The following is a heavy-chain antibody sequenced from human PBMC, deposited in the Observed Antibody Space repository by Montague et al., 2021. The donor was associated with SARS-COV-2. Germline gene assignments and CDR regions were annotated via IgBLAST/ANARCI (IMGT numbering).Heavy chain of an antibody. CDR1: GFTSSDYE. Sequence: SLRLSCAASGFTSSDYEMNWVRQAPGKGLEWVSYIRRSGTPIYYADSVKGRFTISRDNARNSLYLQMNSLRAEDTSVYYCTRGYCTGGGCYSSIIYAMDVWGQGTTVTVSS. D-gene: IGHD2-15*01. CDR3: TRGYCTGGGCYSSIIYAMDV. J-gene: IGHJ6*02. V-gene: IGHV3-48*03. CDR2: IRRSGTPI.